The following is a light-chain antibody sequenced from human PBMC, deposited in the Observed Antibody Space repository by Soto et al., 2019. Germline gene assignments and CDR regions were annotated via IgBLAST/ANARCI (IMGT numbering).Light chain of an antibody. V-gene: IGLV1-40*01. J-gene: IGLJ2*01. CDR3: QSLDITLGAHVV. CDR1: NSNIGAGYD. CDR2: DNN. Sequence: QSVLTQPSSVSGAPGQRVTISCTGSNSNIGAGYDVHWYQQFPGIAPKLLISDNNNRPSGVPDRFSGSKSGTSASLTITGLQAEDEADYFCQSLDITLGAHVVFGGGTKLTVL.